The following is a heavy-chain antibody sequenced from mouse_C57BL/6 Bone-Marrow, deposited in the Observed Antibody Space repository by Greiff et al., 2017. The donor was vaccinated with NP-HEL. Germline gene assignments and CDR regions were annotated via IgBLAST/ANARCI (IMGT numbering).Heavy chain of an antibody. CDR2: IDPENGDT. CDR3: TLCVGMDY. Sequence: EVQLQQSGAELVRPGASVKLSCTASGFNIKDDYMHWVKQRPEQGLEWIGWIDPENGDTEYASKFQGKATITADTSSNTAYLQLSSLTSEDTAVYYCTLCVGMDYWGKGTSVTVSS. D-gene: IGHD6-1*01. J-gene: IGHJ4*01. V-gene: IGHV14-4*01. CDR1: GFNIKDDY.